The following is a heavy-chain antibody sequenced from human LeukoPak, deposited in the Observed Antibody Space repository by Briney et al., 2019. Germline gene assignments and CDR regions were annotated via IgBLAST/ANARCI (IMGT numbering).Heavy chain of an antibody. Sequence: GGSLRLSCAASGFTFSSYWMSWVRQAPGKGLGWVANIKQDGSEKYYVDSVKGRFTTSRDNAKNSLYLQMNSLRAEDTAVYYCARDYITMFSDYWGQGTLVTVSS. D-gene: IGHD3-10*02. J-gene: IGHJ4*02. CDR3: ARDYITMFSDY. V-gene: IGHV3-7*03. CDR2: IKQDGSEK. CDR1: GFTFSSYW.